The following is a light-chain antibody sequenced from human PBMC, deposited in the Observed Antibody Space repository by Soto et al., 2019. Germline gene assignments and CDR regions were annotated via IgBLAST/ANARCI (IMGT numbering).Light chain of an antibody. J-gene: IGKJ5*01. V-gene: IGKV1-9*01. CDR2: AAS. Sequence: IQLTQSPSSLSASVGDRVTITCRASHGISSYLAWYQQKPGKALKLLIYAASTLQSGVPSRFSGSGSGTDFTLTISSLQPEDVVTYYCQQLNTYPITFGQGTRLEI. CDR1: HGISSY. CDR3: QQLNTYPIT.